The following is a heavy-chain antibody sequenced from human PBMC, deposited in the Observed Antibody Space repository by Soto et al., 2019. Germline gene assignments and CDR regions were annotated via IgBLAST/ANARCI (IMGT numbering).Heavy chain of an antibody. V-gene: IGHV3-30*07. D-gene: IGHD3-10*01. CDR3: AREGTMVRGVADNWFDP. Sequence: DSVKGRFTISRDNSKNTLYLQMNSLRAEDTAVYYCAREGTMVRGVADNWFDPWGQGTLVTVSS. J-gene: IGHJ5*02.